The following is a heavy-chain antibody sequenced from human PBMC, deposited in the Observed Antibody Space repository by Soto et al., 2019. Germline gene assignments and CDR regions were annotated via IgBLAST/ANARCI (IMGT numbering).Heavy chain of an antibody. CDR3: ARRYFGSGSYYFDP. V-gene: IGHV4-59*01. Sequence: SETLSLPCTVSDGSISSYYWSWIRQPPGKGLEWVGYMHHGGSYNYNPSLESRVTISVDTSKNQFSLNLRSVTAADTAVYYCARRYFGSGSYYFDPWGQGTLVTVSS. D-gene: IGHD3-10*01. CDR2: MHHGGSY. CDR1: DGSISSYY. J-gene: IGHJ5*02.